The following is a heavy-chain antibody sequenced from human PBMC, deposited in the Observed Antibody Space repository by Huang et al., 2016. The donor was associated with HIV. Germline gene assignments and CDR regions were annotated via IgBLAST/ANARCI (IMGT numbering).Heavy chain of an antibody. V-gene: IGHV4-34*02. Sequence: QVHLEQWGAGLLESAETLSLTCAVYGGSLRDYYWSWLRQPPGKGLEWIGEINHLGSSHSNPSRGSRVSIAVDRSKKQFSLKLKSVTDADTAIYYCARDATTNPRGWFDPWGQGTLVTVSS. CDR2: INHLGSS. CDR1: GGSLRDYY. D-gene: IGHD1-1*01. J-gene: IGHJ5*02. CDR3: ARDATTNPRGWFDP.